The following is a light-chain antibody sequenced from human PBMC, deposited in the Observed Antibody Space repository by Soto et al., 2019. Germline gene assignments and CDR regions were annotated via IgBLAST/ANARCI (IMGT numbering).Light chain of an antibody. V-gene: IGKV3-11*01. CDR1: QSVSSN. CDR2: DAS. CDR3: QQRSSWPLT. Sequence: EIVMTQSPATLSVSPGARATLSCRASQSVSSNLAWYQQKPGQAPRLLIYDASNRATGIPARFSGSGSGTDLTITISSLEPEDCEVYYGQQRSSWPLTFGGGTKVDIK. J-gene: IGKJ4*01.